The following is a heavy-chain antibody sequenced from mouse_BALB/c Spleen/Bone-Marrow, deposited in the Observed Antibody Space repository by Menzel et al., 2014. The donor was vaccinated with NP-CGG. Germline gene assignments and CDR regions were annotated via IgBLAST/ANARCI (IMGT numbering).Heavy chain of an antibody. Sequence: EVKVEESGGGLVQPGGSRKLSCAASGFTFSSFGMHWVRQAPEKGLEWVAYISSGSSTIYYADTVKGRFTISRDNPKNTLFLQMTSLRSEDTAMYYCARGAYYYGSSYDAMDYWGQGTPVTVSS. D-gene: IGHD1-1*01. J-gene: IGHJ4*01. CDR1: GFTFSSFG. V-gene: IGHV5-17*02. CDR2: ISSGSSTI. CDR3: ARGAYYYGSSYDAMDY.